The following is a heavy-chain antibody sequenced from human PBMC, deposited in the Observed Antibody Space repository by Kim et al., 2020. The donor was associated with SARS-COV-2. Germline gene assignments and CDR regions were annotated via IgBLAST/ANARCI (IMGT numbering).Heavy chain of an antibody. CDR1: GFAFSTSW. CDR2: IKEDGSEK. Sequence: GGSLRLSCAASGFAFSTSWMSWVRQAPGKGLEWVANIKEDGSEKNYVDSVKGQFTISRDNTKNSLYLQMNSLRAEDTAVYYCARGGGYSGSWGQGTLVTV. D-gene: IGHD3-16*01. J-gene: IGHJ4*02. CDR3: ARGGGYSGS. V-gene: IGHV3-7*01.